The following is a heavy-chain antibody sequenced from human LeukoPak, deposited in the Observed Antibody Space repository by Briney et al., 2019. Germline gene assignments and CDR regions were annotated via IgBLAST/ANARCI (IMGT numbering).Heavy chain of an antibody. J-gene: IGHJ6*03. V-gene: IGHV4-4*07. CDR1: GNSFGDYY. D-gene: IGHD3-22*01. CDR3: ARGYDSNGYVYYYYMDV. Sequence: SETLSLTCTVSGNSFGDYYWSWIRQPAGKGLEWIGRIYTSGSTTYNPSLKSRVTMSVDTSKSQFSLKLSSVTAADTAVYYCARGYDSNGYVYYYYMDVWGKGTTVTVSS. CDR2: IYTSGST.